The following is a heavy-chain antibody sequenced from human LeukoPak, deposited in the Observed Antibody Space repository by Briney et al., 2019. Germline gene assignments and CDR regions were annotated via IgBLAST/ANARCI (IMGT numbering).Heavy chain of an antibody. V-gene: IGHV3-48*01. J-gene: IGHJ5*02. CDR1: GFTFSSYS. D-gene: IGHD3-3*01. CDR2: ISSSSSTI. Sequence: GGSLRLSCAASGFTFSSYSMNWVRQAPGKGLEWVSYISSSSSTIYYADSVKGRFTISRDNAKNSLYLQMNSLRAEDTAVYYCARGPLGYDFWSGYYRGTEGNNWFEPWGQGTLVTVSS. CDR3: ARGPLGYDFWSGYYRGTEGNNWFEP.